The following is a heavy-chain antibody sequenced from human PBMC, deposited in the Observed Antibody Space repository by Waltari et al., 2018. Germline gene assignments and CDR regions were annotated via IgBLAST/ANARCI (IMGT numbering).Heavy chain of an antibody. D-gene: IGHD6-13*01. V-gene: IGHV3-21*01. CDR2: ISSSSSYI. J-gene: IGHJ6*03. CDR3: ARGSSSWYYYYYYMDV. Sequence: EVQLVESGGGLVKPGGSLRLSCAASGFNFSSYSMNWVRQAPGKGLEWVSSISSSSSYIYYADSVKGRFTISRDNAKNSLYLQMNSLRAEDTAVYYCARGSSSWYYYYYYMDVWGKGTTVTVSS. CDR1: GFNFSSYS.